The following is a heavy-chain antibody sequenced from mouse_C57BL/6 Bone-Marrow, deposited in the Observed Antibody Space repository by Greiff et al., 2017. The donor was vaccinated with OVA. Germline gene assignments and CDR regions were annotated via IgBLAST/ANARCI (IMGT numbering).Heavy chain of an antibody. CDR2: IDPSDSYT. D-gene: IGHD1-1*01. V-gene: IGHV1-69*01. J-gene: IGHJ1*03. CDR3: ARRGSSYDWYFDV. Sequence: QVHVKQPGAELVMPGASVKLSCKASGYTFTSYWMHWVKQRPGQGLEWIGEIDPSDSYTNYNQKFKGKSTLTVDESSSTAYMQLSSLTSEDSAVYYCARRGSSYDWYFDVWGTGTTVTVSS. CDR1: GYTFTSYW.